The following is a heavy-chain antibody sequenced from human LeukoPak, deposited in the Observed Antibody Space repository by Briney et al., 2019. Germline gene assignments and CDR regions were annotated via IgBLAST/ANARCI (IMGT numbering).Heavy chain of an antibody. J-gene: IGHJ4*02. CDR1: GFTFDDYA. CDR3: AEYDYSNYYFDY. Sequence: GGSLRLSCAASGFTFDDYAMHWVRQAPGKGLEWVSGISWNSGSIGYADSVKGRFTISRDNAKNSLYLQMNSLRAEDTALYYCAEYDYSNYYFDYWGQGTLVTVSS. V-gene: IGHV3-9*01. CDR2: ISWNSGSI. D-gene: IGHD4-11*01.